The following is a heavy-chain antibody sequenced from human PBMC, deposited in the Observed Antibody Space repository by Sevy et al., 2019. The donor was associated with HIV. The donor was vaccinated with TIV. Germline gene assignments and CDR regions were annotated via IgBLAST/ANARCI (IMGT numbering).Heavy chain of an antibody. Sequence: KQSQTLSLTCAISGDSVSSNSASWNWIRQSPSRGLEWLGRTYCRSECFNDYAVSVKSRITINPDTFKNQFSHQLKSVTPEFTAVYYCARGSPYYYDISAYIGFASDNWFDPWGQGTLVTVSS. J-gene: IGHJ5*02. CDR2: TYCRSECFN. D-gene: IGHD3-22*01. CDR1: GDSVSSNSAS. V-gene: IGHV6-1*01. CDR3: ARGSPYYYDISAYIGFASDNWFDP.